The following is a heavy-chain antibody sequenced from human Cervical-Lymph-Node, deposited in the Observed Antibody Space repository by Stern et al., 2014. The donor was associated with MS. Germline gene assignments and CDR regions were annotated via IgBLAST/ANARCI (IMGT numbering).Heavy chain of an antibody. J-gene: IGHJ4*02. CDR1: GFTFRNYW. Sequence: VQLVESGGGLVQPGGSLRLSCVASGFTFRNYWMPWFRQGPGKGLVWVARINRDGTTITHADSVKGRFTISRDNAKNTLYLQMNSLRVEDTAVYYCTKDTYGPEDYWGQGTSVTVSS. CDR3: TKDTYGPEDY. D-gene: IGHD3-10*01. CDR2: INRDGTTI. V-gene: IGHV3-74*02.